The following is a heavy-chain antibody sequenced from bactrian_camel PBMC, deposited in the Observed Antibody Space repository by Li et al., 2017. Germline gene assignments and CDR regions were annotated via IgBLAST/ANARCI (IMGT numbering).Heavy chain of an antibody. CDR2: FYTSPGVL. CDR3: AAGDTFCGLLRRQYSA. CDR1: GDSRSKC. Sequence: HVQLVESGGGSVEAGGSPRLSCAASGDSRSKCMAWFRQAPGKEREGVATFYTSPGVLTYADSVKGRFTISYDKAKNTVYLQMNAMKPEDTAMYYCAAGDTFCGLLRRQYSAWGQGTQVTVS. D-gene: IGHD5*01. J-gene: IGHJ6*01. V-gene: IGHV3S1*01.